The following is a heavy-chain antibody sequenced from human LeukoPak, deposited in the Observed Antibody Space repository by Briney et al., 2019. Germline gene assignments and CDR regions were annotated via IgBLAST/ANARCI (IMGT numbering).Heavy chain of an antibody. CDR1: GGSISSGGYY. V-gene: IGHV4-31*03. J-gene: IGHJ5*02. Sequence: PSETLSLTCTVSGGSISSGGYYWSWLRQHPGKGLEWIGYIYYSGSTHYNPSLKSRVTISVDTSKNQFSLKLSSVTAADTAVYYCARDMTDWWFDPWGQGTLVTVSS. CDR2: IYYSGST. D-gene: IGHD3-9*01. CDR3: ARDMTDWWFDP.